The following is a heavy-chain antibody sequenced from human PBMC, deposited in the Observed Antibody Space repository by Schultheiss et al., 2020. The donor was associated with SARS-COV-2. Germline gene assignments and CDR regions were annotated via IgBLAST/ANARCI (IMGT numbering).Heavy chain of an antibody. V-gene: IGHV4-39*01. CDR1: GGSISSGGYY. Sequence: SQTLSLTCTVSGGSISSGGYYWSWIRQHPGKGLEWIGEINHSGSTNYNPSLKSRVTISVDTSKNQFSLKLSSVTAADTAVYYCARGRGDFDYWGQGTLVTVSS. CDR3: ARGRGDFDY. CDR2: INHSGST. D-gene: IGHD3-3*01. J-gene: IGHJ4*02.